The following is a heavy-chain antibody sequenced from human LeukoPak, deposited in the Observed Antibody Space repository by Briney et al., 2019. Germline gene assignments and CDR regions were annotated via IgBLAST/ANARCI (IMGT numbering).Heavy chain of an antibody. V-gene: IGHV1-18*01. CDR2: ISAYNGNT. J-gene: IGHJ4*02. D-gene: IGHD3-3*01. CDR1: GYTFTSYG. CDR3: ARVPTATYDFWSGYYWVFDY. Sequence: ASVKVSCKASGYTFTSYGISWVRQAPGQGLEWMGWISAYNGNTNYAQKLQGRVTMTTDTSTSTAYMELGSLRSDHTAVYYCARVPTATYDFWSGYYWVFDYWGQGTLVTVSS.